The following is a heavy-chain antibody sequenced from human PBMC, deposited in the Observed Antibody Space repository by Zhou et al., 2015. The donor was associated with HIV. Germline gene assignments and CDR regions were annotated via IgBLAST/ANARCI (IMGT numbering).Heavy chain of an antibody. CDR2: IIPIFGTA. CDR3: ARDPQGALRGGSPHDAFDI. Sequence: QVQLVQSGAEVKKPGSSVKVSCKASGGTFSSYAISWVRQAPGQGLEWMGGIIPIFGTANYAQKFQGRVTITADESTSTAYMELSSLRSEDTAVYYCARDPQGALRGGSPHDAFDIWGQGDKSVTVSS. CDR1: GGTFSSYA. D-gene: IGHD3-10*01. J-gene: IGHJ3*02. V-gene: IGHV1-69*01.